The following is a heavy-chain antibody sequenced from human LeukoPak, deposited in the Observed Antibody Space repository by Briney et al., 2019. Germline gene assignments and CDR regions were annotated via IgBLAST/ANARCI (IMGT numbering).Heavy chain of an antibody. D-gene: IGHD3-10*01. CDR1: GFTFSSYG. V-gene: IGHV3-30*03. CDR2: ISYDGSNK. J-gene: IGHJ4*02. CDR3: ARGRIVRGVSALR. Sequence: RRSLRLSCAASGFTFSSYGMHWVRQAPGKGLEWVAVISYDGSNKYYADSVKGRFTISRDNSKNTLYLQMNSLRAEDTAVYYCARGRIVRGVSALRWGQGILVTVSS.